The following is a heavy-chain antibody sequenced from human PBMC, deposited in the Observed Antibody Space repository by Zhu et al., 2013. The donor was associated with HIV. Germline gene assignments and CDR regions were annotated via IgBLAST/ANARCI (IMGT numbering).Heavy chain of an antibody. CDR3: ARALVTIFGVVIETSNDSSWFDP. CDR1: GGTFSSYA. CDR2: IIPIFGTA. J-gene: IGHJ5*02. V-gene: IGHV1-69*01. Sequence: QVQLVQSGAEVKKPGSSVKVSCKASGGTFSSYAISWVRQAPGQGLEWMGGIIPIFGTANYAQKFQGRVTITADESTSTAYMELSSLRSEDTAVYYCARALVTIFGVVIETSNDSSWFDPWGQGTLVTVSS. D-gene: IGHD3-3*01.